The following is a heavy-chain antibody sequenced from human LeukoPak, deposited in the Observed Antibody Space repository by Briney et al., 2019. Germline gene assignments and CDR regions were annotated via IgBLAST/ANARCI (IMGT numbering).Heavy chain of an antibody. CDR1: GYSFTSYW. D-gene: IGHD2-2*01. CDR2: IYPGDSDT. CDR3: ARQQGAGYCSSTSCEFDY. V-gene: IGHV5-51*01. Sequence: RPGESLKISCKGSGYSFTSYWIGWVRQMPGKGLEWMGIIYPGDSDTRYSPSFQGQVTISADKSISTAYLQWSSLKASDTAMYYCARQQGAGYCSSTSCEFDYWGQGTLVTVSS. J-gene: IGHJ4*02.